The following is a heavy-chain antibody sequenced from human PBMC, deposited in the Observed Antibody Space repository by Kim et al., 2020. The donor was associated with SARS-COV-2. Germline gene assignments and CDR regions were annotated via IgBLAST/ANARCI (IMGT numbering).Heavy chain of an antibody. CDR3: ARDSYSSSSGVVGYYYGMDV. J-gene: IGHJ6*02. V-gene: IGHV4-4*02. CDR2: IYHSGST. D-gene: IGHD6-6*01. Sequence: SETLSLTCAVSGGSISSSNWWSWVRQPPGKGLEWIGEIYHSGSTNYNPSLKSRVTISVDKSKNQFSLKLSSVTAADTAVYYCARDSYSSSSGVVGYYYGMDVWGQGSTVTVSS. CDR1: GGSISSSNW.